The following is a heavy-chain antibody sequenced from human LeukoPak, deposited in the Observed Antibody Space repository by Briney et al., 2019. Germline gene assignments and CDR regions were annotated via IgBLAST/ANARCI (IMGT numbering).Heavy chain of an antibody. J-gene: IGHJ5*02. CDR2: INHSGST. CDR3: ARVYDDYVWGSYRTLYNWFDP. V-gene: IGHV4-34*01. Sequence: PSETLSLTCAVYGGSFSGYYWSWIRQPPGKGLEWIWEINHSGSTNYNPSLKSRVTISVDTSKNQFSLKLSSVTAADTAVYYCARVYDDYVWGSYRTLYNWFDPWGQGTLVTVSS. CDR1: GGSFSGYY. D-gene: IGHD3-16*02.